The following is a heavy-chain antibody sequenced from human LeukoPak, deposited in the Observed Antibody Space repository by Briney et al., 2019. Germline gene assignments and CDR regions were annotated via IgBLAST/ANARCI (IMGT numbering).Heavy chain of an antibody. V-gene: IGHV4-59*01. D-gene: IGHD3-22*01. J-gene: IGHJ4*02. CDR2: IYYSGST. CDR1: GGSICSYY. CDR3: ARHRGYYYDSRGYDY. Sequence: SETLSLTCTVSGGSICSYYWSWIRQPPGKGLEWIGYIYYSGSTNYNPSLKSRVTISVDTSKNQFSLKLSSVTAADTAVYYCARHRGYYYDSRGYDYWGPGTLVTVSS.